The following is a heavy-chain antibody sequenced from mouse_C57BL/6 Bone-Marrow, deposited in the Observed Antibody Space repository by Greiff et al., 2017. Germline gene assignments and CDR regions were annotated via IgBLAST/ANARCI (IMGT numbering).Heavy chain of an antibody. D-gene: IGHD1-1*02. Sequence: EVKLQQSGAELVRPGASVKLSCTASGFNFKDDYMNWVKQRPEQGLEWIGWIDPENGDTAYDSKFQGKATLTADTSSNTAYLQLSNLTSEDTAVYYFTREELWSYYFDYWGKGTTLTVSS. CDR1: GFNFKDDY. CDR2: IDPENGDT. V-gene: IGHV14-4*01. J-gene: IGHJ2*01. CDR3: TREELWSYYFDY.